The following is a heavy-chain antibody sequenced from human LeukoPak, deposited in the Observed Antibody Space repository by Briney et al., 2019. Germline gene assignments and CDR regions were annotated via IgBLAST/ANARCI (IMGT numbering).Heavy chain of an antibody. CDR3: ARDAGNSGYGCDL. V-gene: IGHV3-7*01. CDR2: IKKTGSET. Sequence: GGSLRLSCAASGFTFSHFWMSWVRQAPGKGLEWVAYIKKTGSETYYVDSVKGRFTITRDSTRNSLFLQMYSLRAEDTAVYFCARDAGNSGYGCDLWGQGTLVTVSS. CDR1: GFTFSHFW. D-gene: IGHD5-12*01. J-gene: IGHJ5*02.